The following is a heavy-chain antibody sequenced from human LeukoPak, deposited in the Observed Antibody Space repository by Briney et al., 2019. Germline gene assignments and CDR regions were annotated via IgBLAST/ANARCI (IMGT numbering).Heavy chain of an antibody. CDR2: INPNSGGT. CDR3: ARVITGTANWFDP. V-gene: IGHV1-2*02. D-gene: IGHD1-20*01. Sequence: GASVKVSCKASGYTFTGYYMHWVRQALGQGLEWMGWINPNSGGTNYAQKFQGRVTMTRDTSISTAYMELSRLRSDDTAVYYCARVITGTANWFDPWGQGTLVTVSS. CDR1: GYTFTGYY. J-gene: IGHJ5*02.